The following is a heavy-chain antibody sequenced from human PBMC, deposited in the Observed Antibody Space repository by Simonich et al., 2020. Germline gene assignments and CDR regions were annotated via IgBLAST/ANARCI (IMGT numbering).Heavy chain of an antibody. CDR1: GFTFSSYS. CDR2: ISSISSYI. V-gene: IGHV3-21*01. J-gene: IGHJ4*02. D-gene: IGHD1-26*01. CDR3: ARDSPRSYYFDY. Sequence: EVQLVESGGGLVKPGGSLRLSCAASGFTFSSYSMNWVRQAPGKGLEWVQSISSISSYIYYADSVKGRFTISRDNAKNSLYLQMNSLRAEDTAVYYCARDSPRSYYFDYWGQGTLVTVSS.